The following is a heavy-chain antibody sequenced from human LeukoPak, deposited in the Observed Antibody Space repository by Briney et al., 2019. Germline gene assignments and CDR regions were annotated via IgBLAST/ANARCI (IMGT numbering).Heavy chain of an antibody. CDR3: ARGYGILTGYYPGFDY. CDR1: GYTFTGYY. V-gene: IGHV1-3*01. Sequence: GASVKVSCKASGYTFTGYYMHWVRQAPGQGLEWMGWINAGNGNTKYSQKFQGRVTITRDTSASTAYMELSSLRSEDTAVYYCARGYGILTGYYPGFDYWGQGTLVTVSS. J-gene: IGHJ4*02. D-gene: IGHD3-9*01. CDR2: INAGNGNT.